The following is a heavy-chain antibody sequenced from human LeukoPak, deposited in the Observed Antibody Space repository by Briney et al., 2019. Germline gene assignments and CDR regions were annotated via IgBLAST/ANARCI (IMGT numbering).Heavy chain of an antibody. CDR1: GFTFDDYT. Sequence: PGGSLRLSCAASGFTFDDYTMHWIRQAPGKGLEWVSYISSSGSTIYYADSVKGRFTISRDNAKNSLYLQMDSLRAEDTAVYYCAREEYYYGGDAFDIWGQGTMVTVSS. V-gene: IGHV3-11*04. CDR2: ISSSGSTI. J-gene: IGHJ3*02. CDR3: AREEYYYGGDAFDI. D-gene: IGHD3-10*01.